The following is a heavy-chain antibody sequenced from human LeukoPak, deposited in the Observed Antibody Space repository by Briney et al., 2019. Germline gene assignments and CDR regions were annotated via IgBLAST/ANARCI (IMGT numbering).Heavy chain of an antibody. J-gene: IGHJ4*02. D-gene: IGHD4-23*01. V-gene: IGHV1-2*02. Sequence: ASVKVSCKASGYTFTGYYMHWVRQAPGQGLEWMGWINPYSGGTNYAQKFQGRVTMTRDTSISTAYMDLSRLKSDDTAVYYCARDPGGNPYFDYWGQGTLVTVSS. CDR2: INPYSGGT. CDR1: GYTFTGYY. CDR3: ARDPGGNPYFDY.